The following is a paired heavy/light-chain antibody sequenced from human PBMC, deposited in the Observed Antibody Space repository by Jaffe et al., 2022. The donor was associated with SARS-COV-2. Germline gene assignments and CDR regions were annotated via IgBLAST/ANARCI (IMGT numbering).Heavy chain of an antibody. CDR1: GFTFSSYS. J-gene: IGHJ4*02. Sequence: EVQLVESGGGLVQPGGSLRLSCAASGFTFSSYSMNWVRQAPGKGLEWVSYISSSSSTIYYADSVKGRFTISRDNAKNSLYLQMNSLRAEDTAVYYCARGSRFPSSGWYLVAGEYFDYWGQGTLVTVSS. CDR3: ARGSRFPSSGWYLVAGEYFDY. CDR2: ISSSSSTI. D-gene: IGHD6-19*01. V-gene: IGHV3-48*01.
Light chain of an antibody. V-gene: IGKV3-15*01. CDR3: QQYNNWPLWT. CDR1: QSVSSN. CDR2: GAS. J-gene: IGKJ1*01. Sequence: EIVMTQSPATLSVSPGERATLSCRASQSVSSNLAWYQQKPGQAPRLLIYGASTRATGIPARFSGSGSGTEFTLTISSLQSEDFAVYYCQQYNNWPLWTFGQGTKVEIK.